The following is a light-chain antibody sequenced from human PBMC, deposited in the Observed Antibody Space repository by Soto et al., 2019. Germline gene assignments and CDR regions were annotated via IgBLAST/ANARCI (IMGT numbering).Light chain of an antibody. CDR3: LQYHNLLA. CDR1: QNIYYN. Sequence: ILMTQSPATVSVSPGESATLSCRASQNIYYNVAWYQHRPGQAPRLLIYRASTRAPGVPARFSGSGSGTEFTITRSSLQPEDFTVYSCLQYHNLLAFGHGTKGEI. J-gene: IGKJ2*01. CDR2: RAS. V-gene: IGKV3-15*01.